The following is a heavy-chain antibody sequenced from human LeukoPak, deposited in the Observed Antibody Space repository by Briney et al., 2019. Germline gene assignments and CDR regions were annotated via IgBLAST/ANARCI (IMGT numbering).Heavy chain of an antibody. CDR3: ARSTLALWYDSSGGFDY. V-gene: IGHV4-59*01. Sequence: SETLSLTSTVSGGSISSYYWSWIRQPPGKGLEWIGYIYYSGSTNYNPSLKSRVTISVDTSKNQFSLKLSSVTAADTAVYYCARSTLALWYDSSGGFDYWGQGTLVTVSS. CDR1: GGSISSYY. J-gene: IGHJ4*02. CDR2: IYYSGST. D-gene: IGHD3-22*01.